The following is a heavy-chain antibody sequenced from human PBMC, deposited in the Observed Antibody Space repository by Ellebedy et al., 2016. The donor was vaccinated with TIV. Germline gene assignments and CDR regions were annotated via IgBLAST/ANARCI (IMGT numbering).Heavy chain of an antibody. Sequence: SETLSLTXRVSGASVSRGGYYWSWIRHHPGKGLEWMGYIYHSGGTYFNPSLKSRISMSVDTSANLFSLNLTSVTAADTAVYFCARASMVLVVSHFDSWGQGTQVTVSS. J-gene: IGHJ4*02. V-gene: IGHV4-31*03. CDR1: GASVSRGGYY. CDR2: IYHSGGT. D-gene: IGHD2-21*01. CDR3: ARASMVLVVSHFDS.